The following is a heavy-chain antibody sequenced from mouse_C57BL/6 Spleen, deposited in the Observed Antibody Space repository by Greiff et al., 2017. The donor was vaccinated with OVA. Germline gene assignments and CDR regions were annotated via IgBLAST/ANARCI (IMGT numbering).Heavy chain of an antibody. CDR2: IYPSDSET. CDR1: GYTFTSYW. CDR3: ASSNLYGIYFDD. V-gene: IGHV1-61*01. Sequence: QVQLQQPGAELVRPGSSVKLSCKASGYTFTSYWMDWVKQRPGQGLEWIGNIYPSDSETHYNQKFKDKATLTVDKSSSTAYMQLSSLTSEDSAVYYCASSNLYGIYFDDWGQGTTLTVSS. D-gene: IGHD2-1*01. J-gene: IGHJ2*01.